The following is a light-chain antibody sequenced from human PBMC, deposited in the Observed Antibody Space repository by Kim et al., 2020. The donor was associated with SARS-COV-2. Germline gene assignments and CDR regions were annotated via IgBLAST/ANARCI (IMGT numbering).Light chain of an antibody. CDR3: QQYRA. CDR2: DAS. Sequence: STLSASVGDRVTITCRASQSISSWLAWYQQKPGKAPKLLIYDASSLESGVPSRFSGSGSGTEFTLPISSLQPDDFATYYCQQYRAFGQGTKVDIK. J-gene: IGKJ1*01. CDR1: QSISSW. V-gene: IGKV1-5*01.